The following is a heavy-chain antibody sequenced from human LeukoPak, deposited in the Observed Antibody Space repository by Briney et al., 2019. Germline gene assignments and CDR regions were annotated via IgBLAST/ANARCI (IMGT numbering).Heavy chain of an antibody. Sequence: SETLSLTCTVSAYSISNGCLWGWIRQPPGKGLEWIGSIYHSGTTYYNPSLKSRVTMSVDTSKNQFSLKLSSVTAADTAVYYCTRLSHVAGAAKVSWFDPWGQGTLVTVSS. V-gene: IGHV4-38-2*02. J-gene: IGHJ5*02. CDR2: IYHSGTT. CDR3: TRLSHVAGAAKVSWFDP. CDR1: AYSISNGCL. D-gene: IGHD1-26*01.